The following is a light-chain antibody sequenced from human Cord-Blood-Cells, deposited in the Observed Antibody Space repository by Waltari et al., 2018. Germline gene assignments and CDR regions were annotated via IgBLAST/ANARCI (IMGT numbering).Light chain of an antibody. Sequence: QLVLTQPPSASASLGASVTPTRTLRSGPSSYAIPCHQQQPEKGPRYLMKLNSDGSHSKGDGVPDRFSGSSSGAERYLTISSLQSEDEADYYCQTWGTGIQVFGGGTKLTVL. J-gene: IGLJ3*02. V-gene: IGLV4-69*01. CDR2: LNSDGSH. CDR1: SGPSSYA. CDR3: QTWGTGIQV.